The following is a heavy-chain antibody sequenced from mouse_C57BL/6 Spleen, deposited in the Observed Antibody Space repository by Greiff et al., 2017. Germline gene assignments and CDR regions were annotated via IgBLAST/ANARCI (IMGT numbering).Heavy chain of an antibody. CDR3: ARSSYDGYYVWFAY. V-gene: IGHV1-53*01. D-gene: IGHD2-3*01. CDR2: INPSNGGT. Sequence: QVQLQQPGTELVKPGASVKLSCKASGYTFTSYWMHWVKQRPGQGLEWIGNINPSNGGTNYNEKFKSKATLTVDKSSSTAYMQLSSLTSEGSAVYYLARSSYDGYYVWFAYWGQGTLVTVSA. CDR1: GYTFTSYW. J-gene: IGHJ3*01.